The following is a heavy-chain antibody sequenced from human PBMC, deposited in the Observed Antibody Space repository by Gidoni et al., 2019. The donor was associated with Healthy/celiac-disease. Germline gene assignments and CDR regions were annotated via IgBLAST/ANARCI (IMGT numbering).Heavy chain of an antibody. J-gene: IGHJ4*02. V-gene: IGHV1-8*01. D-gene: IGHD3-3*01. CDR2: MNPNRGNT. Sequence: QVQLVQSGAEVKKPGASVKVSCKASGYTFTSYATNWVRQATGQGLEWMGWMNPNRGNTGYAQKFQGRVTMTRNTSISTAYMELSSLRSEDTAVYYCARQYYDFWSGYWYFDYWGQGTLVTVSS. CDR3: ARQYYDFWSGYWYFDY. CDR1: GYTFTSYA.